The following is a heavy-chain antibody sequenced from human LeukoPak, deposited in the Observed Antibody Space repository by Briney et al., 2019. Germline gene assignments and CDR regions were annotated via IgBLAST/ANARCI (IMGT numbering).Heavy chain of an antibody. D-gene: IGHD2-21*02. CDR1: GFTFSSYG. CDR3: VKYLIPTAVLMDV. J-gene: IGHJ6*02. V-gene: IGHV3-30*18. Sequence: GGSLRLSCAASGFTFSSYGMHWVRQAPGKGLEWVALISYEGSIKYYADSVKGRFTISRDNSKSTVYLQMNSLTTEDTAVYYCVKYLIPTAVLMDVWGQGTTVTVSS. CDR2: ISYEGSIK.